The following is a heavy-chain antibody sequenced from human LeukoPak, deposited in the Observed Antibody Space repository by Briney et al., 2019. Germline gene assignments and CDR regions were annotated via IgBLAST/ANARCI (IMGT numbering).Heavy chain of an antibody. CDR2: IRHSGTT. CDR1: GYSISSGYY. J-gene: IGHJ4*02. V-gene: IGHV4-38-2*02. CDR3: ARQVGELLWFGELPPLRIDY. D-gene: IGHD3-10*01. Sequence: SETLSLTCTVSGYSISSGYYWGWIRQPPGKGLEWIGTIRHSGTTYYNPSLKSRVTISIDSSKNQFSLKLTSVTAADTAVYYCARQVGELLWFGELPPLRIDYWGQGTLVTVSS.